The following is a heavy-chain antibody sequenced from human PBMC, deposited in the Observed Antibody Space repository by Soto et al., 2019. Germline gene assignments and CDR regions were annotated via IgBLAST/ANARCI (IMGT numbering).Heavy chain of an antibody. CDR1: GFTFSSYG. CDR2: ISYDGSNK. Sequence: QVQLVESGGGVVQPGRSLRLSCAASGFTFSSYGMHWVRQAPGKGLEWVAVISYDGSNKYYADSVKGRFTISRDNSKNTLYLQMNSLRAEVTAVYYCAKGPFEVTTPFDYWGQGTLVTVSS. D-gene: IGHD4-17*01. V-gene: IGHV3-30*18. CDR3: AKGPFEVTTPFDY. J-gene: IGHJ4*02.